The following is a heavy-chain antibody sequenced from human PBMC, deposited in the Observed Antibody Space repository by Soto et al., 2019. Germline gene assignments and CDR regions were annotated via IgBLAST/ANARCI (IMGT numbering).Heavy chain of an antibody. J-gene: IGHJ4*02. V-gene: IGHV3-30-3*01. CDR1: GFTFSSYA. Sequence: LRLSCAASGFTFSSYAMHWVRQAPGKGLEWVAVISYDGSNKYYADSVKGRFTISRDNSKNTPYLQMNSLRAEDTAVYYCARSMGLGWLVPGDYWGQGTLVTVSS. D-gene: IGHD6-19*01. CDR2: ISYDGSNK. CDR3: ARSMGLGWLVPGDY.